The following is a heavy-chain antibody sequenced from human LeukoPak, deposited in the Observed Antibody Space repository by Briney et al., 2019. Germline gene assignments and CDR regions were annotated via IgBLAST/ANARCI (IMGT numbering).Heavy chain of an antibody. V-gene: IGHV3-33*01. CDR1: GFTFSSYG. J-gene: IGHJ6*02. CDR3: ERDGDRYCSGGACYYYYYAMDV. D-gene: IGHD2-15*01. Sequence: PGGSLRLSCSASGFTFSSYGMHSVRQAPGKGLEWVAVIWYDGSNKYYADSVKGRFTISRDNSKNTLYLQMNSLRAEDTAVYYCERDGDRYCSGGACYYYYYAMDVWGQGTTVTVSS. CDR2: IWYDGSNK.